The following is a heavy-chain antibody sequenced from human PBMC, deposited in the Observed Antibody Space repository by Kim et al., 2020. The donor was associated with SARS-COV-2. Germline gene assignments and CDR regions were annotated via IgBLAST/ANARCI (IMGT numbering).Heavy chain of an antibody. D-gene: IGHD6-13*01. CDR1: GFTFSSYS. Sequence: GGSLRLSCAASGFTFSSYSMNWVRQAPGKGLEWVSSISSISSYIYYADSVKGRFTISRDNAKNSLYLQMNSLRAEDTAVYYCARVPKLTVAGFPFDYWGQGTLVTVSS. J-gene: IGHJ4*02. CDR2: ISSISSYI. CDR3: ARVPKLTVAGFPFDY. V-gene: IGHV3-21*01.